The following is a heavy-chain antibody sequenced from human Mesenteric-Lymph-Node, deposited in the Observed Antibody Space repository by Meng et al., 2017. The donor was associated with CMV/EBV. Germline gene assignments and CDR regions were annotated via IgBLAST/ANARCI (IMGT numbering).Heavy chain of an antibody. V-gene: IGHV1-2*06. J-gene: IGHJ4*02. CDR2: INPHSGGT. D-gene: IGHD6-13*01. Sequence: NASGYTFTDYYVHWVRQAPGQGLEWMGRINPHSGGTNYAQKFQGRVTMTRDTSISTAYMDLSSLKSDDTAVYYCARELSSSWFGSDYWGQGTLVTVSS. CDR3: ARELSSSWFGSDY. CDR1: GYTFTDYY.